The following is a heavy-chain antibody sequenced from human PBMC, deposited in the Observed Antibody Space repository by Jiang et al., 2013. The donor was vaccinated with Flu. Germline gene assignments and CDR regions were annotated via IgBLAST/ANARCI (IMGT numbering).Heavy chain of an antibody. V-gene: IGHV4-4*02. CDR3: ARSSLGYCGSTSCYGADYYYGMDV. CDR2: IYHGGST. CDR1: GGSISSNNW. J-gene: IGHJ6*04. D-gene: IGHD2-2*01. Sequence: RGPLSLTCAVSGGSISSNNWWSWVRQPPGKGLEWIGEIYHGGSTYYNPSLKSRVTISVDKSKNQFSLNLSSVTAADTAVYYCARSSLGYCGSTSCYGADYYYGMDVWGKGTTVTVSS.